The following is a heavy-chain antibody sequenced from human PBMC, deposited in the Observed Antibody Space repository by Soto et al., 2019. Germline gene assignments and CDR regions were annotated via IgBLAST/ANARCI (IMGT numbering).Heavy chain of an antibody. V-gene: IGHV3-23*01. CDR2: ISGSGGCT. CDR3: AEDGIRYFDWSHAFDI. D-gene: IGHD3-9*01. J-gene: IGHJ3*02. Sequence: GESLRLSCAASGFTFSSYAMSWFRQAPGKGLERVSAISGSGGCTYYADSVKGRFTISRDNSKYTLYLQMNSLRAEDTAVFFHAEDGIRYFDWSHAFDIWGQGTMVTVSS. CDR1: GFTFSSYA.